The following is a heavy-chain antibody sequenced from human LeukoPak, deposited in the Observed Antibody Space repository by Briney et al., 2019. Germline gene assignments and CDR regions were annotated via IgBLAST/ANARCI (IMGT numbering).Heavy chain of an antibody. D-gene: IGHD3-9*01. CDR3: AKGDILTGIDY. Sequence: GGSLRLSCAASGFTFSSYNMNWVRQAPGKGLEWVSSITSGSSYIYYADSVKGRFTISRDNAKNSLYLQMNSLRAEDTAVYYCAKGDILTGIDYWGQGTLVTVSS. CDR1: GFTFSSYN. J-gene: IGHJ4*02. CDR2: ITSGSSYI. V-gene: IGHV3-21*01.